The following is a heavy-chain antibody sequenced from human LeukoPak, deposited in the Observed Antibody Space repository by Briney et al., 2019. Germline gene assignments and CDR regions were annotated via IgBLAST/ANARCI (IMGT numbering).Heavy chain of an antibody. Sequence: GGSLRLSCAASGFTFSSYGMHWVRQAPGKGLEWVAVIRYDGSNKYYADSVKGRFTISRDNSKNTLYLQMNSLRAEDTAVYYCARGSMVRGVYVDYFDYWGQGTLVTVSS. V-gene: IGHV3-33*01. CDR1: GFTFSSYG. J-gene: IGHJ4*02. D-gene: IGHD3-10*01. CDR2: IRYDGSNK. CDR3: ARGSMVRGVYVDYFDY.